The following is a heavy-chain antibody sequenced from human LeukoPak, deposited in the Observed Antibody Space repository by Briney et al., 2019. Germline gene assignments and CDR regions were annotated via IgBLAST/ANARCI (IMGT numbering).Heavy chain of an antibody. CDR1: GFTCDDYG. CDR3: VGDPGDY. J-gene: IGHJ4*02. CDR2: IKQDGSEK. Sequence: PGGSLRLSGAASGFTCDDYGMSWVRQAPGKGLEWVANIKQDGSEKYYVDSVKGRFTISRDNAKNSLYLQMNTLRAEDTAVYYCVGDPGDYWGQGTLVTVSS. V-gene: IGHV3-7*01.